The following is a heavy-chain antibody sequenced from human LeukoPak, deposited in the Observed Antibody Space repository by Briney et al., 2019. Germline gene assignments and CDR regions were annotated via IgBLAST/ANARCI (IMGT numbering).Heavy chain of an antibody. CDR1: GFILSTHG. J-gene: IGHJ4*02. CDR2: MWYDGSRE. CDR3: ARDLSFGSLDF. D-gene: IGHD1-26*01. Sequence: GGSLRLSCAASGFILSTHGMHWVRQAPGKGLEWVAGMWYDGSREDYADSVKGRFTISRDMSRNTLNLQMNSLRVEDMAMFYCARDLSFGSLDFRGQGTLVTVSS. V-gene: IGHV3-33*01.